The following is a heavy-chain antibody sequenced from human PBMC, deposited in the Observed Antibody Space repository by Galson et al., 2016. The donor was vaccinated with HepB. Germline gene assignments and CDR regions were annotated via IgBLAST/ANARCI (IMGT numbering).Heavy chain of an antibody. Sequence: SCKASGGTFSGYTISWVRQAPGQGLEWMGGILPIFGTANYAQEFQGRVTITADESTSTAYMELSSLKSEDTAIYYCARLGATVLDYWGQGTLVTVSS. CDR1: GGTFSGYT. D-gene: IGHD3-16*01. V-gene: IGHV1-69*01. CDR2: ILPIFGTA. CDR3: ARLGATVLDY. J-gene: IGHJ4*02.